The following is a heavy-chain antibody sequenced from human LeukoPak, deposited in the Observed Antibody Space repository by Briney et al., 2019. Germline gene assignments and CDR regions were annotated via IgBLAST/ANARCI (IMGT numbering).Heavy chain of an antibody. J-gene: IGHJ4*02. CDR3: AKVAGDRLDS. CDR1: GYTFPTYG. CDR2: ISANNGKT. Sequence: GASVKVSCKASGYTFPTYGFCWVRQAPGHGLEWMGWISANNGKTNFAQKFQGRVTMTTDTSTTTAYMELTSLRPDDTAVYYCAKVAGDRLDSWGQGTLVTVSS. D-gene: IGHD6-13*01. V-gene: IGHV1-18*01.